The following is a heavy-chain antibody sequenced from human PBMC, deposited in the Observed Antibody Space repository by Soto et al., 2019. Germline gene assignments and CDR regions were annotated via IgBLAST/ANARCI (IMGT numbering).Heavy chain of an antibody. CDR1: GFSLSTSGVG. J-gene: IGHJ4*02. D-gene: IGHD5-18*01. V-gene: IGHV2-5*02. Sequence: QITLKESGPTLVNPTQTLALTCTFSGFSLSTSGVGVGWIRQPPGKALEWLALIYWDDDKRYSPSLKSRLTITKDTSKNQVVLTMTNMDPVDTATYYCAHRRNTAMGPYYFDYWGQGTLVTVSS. CDR3: AHRRNTAMGPYYFDY. CDR2: IYWDDDK.